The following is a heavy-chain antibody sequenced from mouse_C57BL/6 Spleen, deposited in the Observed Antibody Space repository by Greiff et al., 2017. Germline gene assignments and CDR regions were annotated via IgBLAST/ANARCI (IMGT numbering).Heavy chain of an antibody. Sequence: QVQLQQPGAELVRPGSSVKLSCKASGYTFTSYWMHWVKQRPIQGLEWIGNIDPSDSETHYNQKFKDKAILTVDKSSITAYMQLSSLTSEDSAVYYCARDYYGSSYGFAYWGQGTLVTVSA. D-gene: IGHD1-1*01. CDR1: GYTFTSYW. J-gene: IGHJ3*01. CDR3: ARDYYGSSYGFAY. CDR2: IDPSDSET. V-gene: IGHV1-52*01.